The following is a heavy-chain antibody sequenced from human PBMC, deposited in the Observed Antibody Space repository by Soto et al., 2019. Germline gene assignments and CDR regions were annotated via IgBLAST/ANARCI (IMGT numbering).Heavy chain of an antibody. CDR3: ARGGSNDWQVAFDI. CDR1: DGYFSTYY. D-gene: IGHD3-9*01. Sequence: SETLSLTCAVDDGYFSTYYWNWIRQSPGKGLEWIGKINYSGSNNYNPSLKSRVTISIDMSKNQVSLKLTSVTAADTAVYFCARGGSNDWQVAFDIWGQGTTVTVSS. J-gene: IGHJ3*02. CDR2: INYSGSN. V-gene: IGHV4-34*01.